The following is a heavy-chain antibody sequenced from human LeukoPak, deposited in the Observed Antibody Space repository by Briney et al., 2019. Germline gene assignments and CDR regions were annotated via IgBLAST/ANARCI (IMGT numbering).Heavy chain of an antibody. CDR2: SDYSGST. CDR1: GNYISSYS. V-gene: IGHV4-59*01. CDR3: ARDPPQPGITAAGYFDL. J-gene: IGHJ2*01. Sequence: SDTLSLTCTVSGNYISSYSGIWIQQPPGKGLEWFGYSDYSGSTNYNPSLKSRVTISADTSKNQFSLKVRSVTAADTAVYYCARDPPQPGITAAGYFDLWGRGTLVTVSS. D-gene: IGHD6-13*01.